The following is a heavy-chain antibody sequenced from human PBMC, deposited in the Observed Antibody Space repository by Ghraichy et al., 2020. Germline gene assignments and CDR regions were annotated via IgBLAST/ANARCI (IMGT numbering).Heavy chain of an antibody. CDR2: INPNSGGT. J-gene: IGHJ6*02. V-gene: IGHV1-2*06. D-gene: IGHD2-15*01. CDR1: GYTFTGYY. CDR3: ARDSWEYYYGMDV. Sequence: SVKVSCKASGYTFTGYYMHWVRQAPGQGLEWMGRINPNSGGTNYAQKFQGRVTMTRDTSISTAYMELSRLRSDDTAVYYCARDSWEYYYGMDVWGQGTTVTVSS.